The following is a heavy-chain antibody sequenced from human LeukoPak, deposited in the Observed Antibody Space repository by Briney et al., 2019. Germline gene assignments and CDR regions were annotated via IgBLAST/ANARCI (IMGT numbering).Heavy chain of an antibody. D-gene: IGHD1-26*01. Sequence: SETLSLTCTVSGGSFSGYYWSWIRQPPGKGLEWIGEINHSGSTNYNPSLKSRVTISVDTSKNQFSLKLSSVTAADTAVYYCASLNGSYYYFDYWGQGTLVTVSS. V-gene: IGHV4-34*01. J-gene: IGHJ4*02. CDR1: GGSFSGYY. CDR2: INHSGST. CDR3: ASLNGSYYYFDY.